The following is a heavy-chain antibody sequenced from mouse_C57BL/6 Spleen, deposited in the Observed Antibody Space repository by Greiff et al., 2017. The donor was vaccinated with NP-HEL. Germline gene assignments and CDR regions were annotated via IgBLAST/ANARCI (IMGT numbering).Heavy chain of an antibody. D-gene: IGHD1-2*01. CDR1: GFTFSDYY. CDR3: AREEKITTAYAMDY. CDR2: INYDGSST. Sequence: EVKLMESEGGLVQPGSSMKLSCTASGFTFSDYYMAWVRQVPEKGLEWVANINYDGSSTYYLDSLKSRFIISRDNAKNILYLQMSSLKSEDTATYYCAREEKITTAYAMDYWGQGTSVTVSS. V-gene: IGHV5-16*01. J-gene: IGHJ4*01.